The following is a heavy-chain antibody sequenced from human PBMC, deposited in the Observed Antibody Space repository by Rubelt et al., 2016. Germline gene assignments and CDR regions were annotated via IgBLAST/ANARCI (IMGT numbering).Heavy chain of an antibody. Sequence: EVQLVESGGGLVQPGGSLRLSCAASGFTFSSYEMNWVRQAPGKGLEWVSDISSSCSTIYDADSVKSRFTISRDNAKNPLYLQMNGLRAEDTAVYYCARSDIVATITDYWGQGTLVTVSS. CDR2: ISSSCSTI. V-gene: IGHV3-48*03. CDR1: GFTFSSYE. D-gene: IGHD5-12*01. CDR3: ARSDIVATITDY. J-gene: IGHJ4*02.